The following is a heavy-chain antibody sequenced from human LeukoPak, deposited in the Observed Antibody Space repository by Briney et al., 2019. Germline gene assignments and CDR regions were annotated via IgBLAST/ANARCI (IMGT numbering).Heavy chain of an antibody. J-gene: IGHJ3*02. CDR1: GFIFSSYG. D-gene: IGHD6-13*01. CDR2: IRYDGSNK. CDR3: AKDALIIAAAEGAFDI. Sequence: GGSLRLSCAASGFIFSSYGMHWVRQAPGKGLEWVAFIRYDGSNKYYADSVKGRFTISRDNSKNTLYLQMNSLRAEDTAVYYCAKDALIIAAAEGAFDIWGQGTMVTVSS. V-gene: IGHV3-30*02.